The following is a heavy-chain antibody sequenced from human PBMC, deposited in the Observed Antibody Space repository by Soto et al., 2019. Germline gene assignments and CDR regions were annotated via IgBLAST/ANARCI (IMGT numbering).Heavy chain of an antibody. V-gene: IGHV2-5*02. CDR3: AHRLFYHFDGNFGY. CDR2: IYWDDDK. J-gene: IGHJ4*02. D-gene: IGHD2-15*01. Sequence: QITLKESGPPLVKPTQTLTLTCTFSGFSLSTSGVGVGWIRQPPGKALEWLALIYWDDDKRYSPCLKSRLTTTKHTSKNQVVLTMTNMDPVDTATYYCAHRLFYHFDGNFGYWGQGTLVTVSS. CDR1: GFSLSTSGVG.